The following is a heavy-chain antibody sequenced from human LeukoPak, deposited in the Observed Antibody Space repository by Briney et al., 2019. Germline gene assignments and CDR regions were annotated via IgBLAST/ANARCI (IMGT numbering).Heavy chain of an antibody. V-gene: IGHV1-18*01. D-gene: IGHD6-13*01. J-gene: IGHJ4*02. CDR2: ISAHNGNT. CDR1: GYTFTNYG. CDR3: ARGAIAADYFDY. Sequence: GASVKVSCRASGYTFTNYGISWVRQAPGQGLEWMGWISAHNGNTNYAQRLQGRVTMTTDTPTNTAYMELRSLRSDDTAVYYCARGAIAADYFDYWGQGTQVTVSS.